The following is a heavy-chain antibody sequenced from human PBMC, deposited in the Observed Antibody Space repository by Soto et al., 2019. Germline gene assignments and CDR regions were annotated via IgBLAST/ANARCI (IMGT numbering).Heavy chain of an antibody. CDR1: GFTFSTND. CDR2: MNANVDAT. D-gene: IGHD3-10*01. J-gene: IGHJ5*02. V-gene: IGHV1-8*01. CDR3: AREFVDGSSLWLDP. Sequence: QVQLVQSGAEVKKPGASVKVSCKASGFTFSTNDINWVRQAPGQGLQWMGWMNANVDATDSPQEFKGRVTMTWNASISTAYMELSNLKSDDTAVYYYAREFVDGSSLWLDPWGQGTLVTVSS.